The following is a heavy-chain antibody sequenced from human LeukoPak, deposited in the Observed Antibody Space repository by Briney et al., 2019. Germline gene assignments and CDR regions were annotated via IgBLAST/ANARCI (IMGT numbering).Heavy chain of an antibody. CDR2: IYYSGST. CDR1: GGSISSSSYY. D-gene: IGHD5-18*01. Sequence: SETLSLTCTVSGGSISSSSYYWGWIRQPPGKGLEWIGSIYYSGSTYYNPSLKSRVTISVDTSKNQFSLKLSSVTAADTAVYYCARHGRLIQLWPKTPRPGYYFDYWGQGTLVTVSS. CDR3: ARHGRLIQLWPKTPRPGYYFDY. J-gene: IGHJ4*02. V-gene: IGHV4-39*01.